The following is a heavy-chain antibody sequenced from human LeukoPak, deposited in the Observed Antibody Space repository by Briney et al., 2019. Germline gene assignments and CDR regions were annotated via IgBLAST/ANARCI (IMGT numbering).Heavy chain of an antibody. Sequence: SETLSLTCTVSGGSISSSGYYWGWIRQPPGKGLEWVGSVYYTGCTFYNPSLKSRVTTSVDTSKNHFSLNLSSVTAADTAVYYCARHRGRYYDSGSYYYFDYWGQGTLVTVSS. CDR2: VYYTGCT. CDR1: GGSISSSGYY. V-gene: IGHV4-39*02. CDR3: ARHRGRYYDSGSYYYFDY. D-gene: IGHD3-10*01. J-gene: IGHJ4*02.